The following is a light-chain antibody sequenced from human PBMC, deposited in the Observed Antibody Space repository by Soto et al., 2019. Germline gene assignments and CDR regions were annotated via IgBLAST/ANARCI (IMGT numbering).Light chain of an antibody. CDR3: AAWDDSLNSPRML. V-gene: IGLV1-44*01. J-gene: IGLJ2*01. CDR2: SNN. Sequence: QAVLTQPPSVSATPGRRVTISCSGTYSNIGSNTVAWYQRLPGTAPKLLIYSNNERPSGVPDRFSGSKSGSSASLAISGLQSEDEADYYCAAWDDSLNSPRMLFGGGTKVTVL. CDR1: YSNIGSNT.